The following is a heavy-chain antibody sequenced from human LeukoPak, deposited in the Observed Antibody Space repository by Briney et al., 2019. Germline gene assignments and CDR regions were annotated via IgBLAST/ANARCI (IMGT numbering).Heavy chain of an antibody. CDR3: AKEGYYYDSSGYYYYFDY. D-gene: IGHD3-22*01. Sequence: GGSLRLSCAASGFTFSSYAMSWVRQAPGKGLEWVSAISGSGGSTYYADSVKGRFTISRDNSKNTLYLQMNSLRAEDTAVYYCAKEGYYYDSSGYYYYFDYWGQGTLVTVSS. CDR1: GFTFSSYA. V-gene: IGHV3-23*01. J-gene: IGHJ4*02. CDR2: ISGSGGST.